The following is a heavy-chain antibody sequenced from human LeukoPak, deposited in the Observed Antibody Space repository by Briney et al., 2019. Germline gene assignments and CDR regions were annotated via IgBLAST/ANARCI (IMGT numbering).Heavy chain of an antibody. CDR2: ISSSSSYI. J-gene: IGHJ4*02. V-gene: IGHV3-21*01. D-gene: IGHD3-10*01. CDR3: ARDSNYGSGTYVY. CDR1: GFTFSSYS. Sequence: GGSRRLSCAASGFTFSSYSMNWVRQAPGKGLEWVSSISSSSSYIYYADSVKGRFTISRDNAKNSLYLQMNSLRAEDTAVYYCARDSNYGSGTYVYWGQGTLVTVSS.